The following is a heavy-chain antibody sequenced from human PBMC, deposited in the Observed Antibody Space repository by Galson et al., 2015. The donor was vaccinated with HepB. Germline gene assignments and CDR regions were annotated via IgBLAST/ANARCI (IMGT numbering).Heavy chain of an antibody. V-gene: IGHV1-2*06. CDR1: GYTFTGYY. Sequence: SVKVSCKASGYTFTGYYMHWVRQAPGQGLEWMGRINPNSGGTNYAQKFQGRVTMTRDTSISTAYMELSRLRSDDTAVYYCARPYCTGGACYFALGYWGQGTLVTVSS. CDR2: INPNSGGT. D-gene: IGHD2-8*02. J-gene: IGHJ4*02. CDR3: ARPYCTGGACYFALGY.